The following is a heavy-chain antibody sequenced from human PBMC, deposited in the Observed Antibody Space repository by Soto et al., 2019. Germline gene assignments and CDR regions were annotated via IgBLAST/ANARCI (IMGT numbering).Heavy chain of an antibody. V-gene: IGHV1-58*01. D-gene: IGHD3-22*01. CDR2: IVVGSGNT. Sequence: ASVKVSCKASGFTFTSSAVQWVRQARGQRLEGIGWIVVGSGNTNYAQKFQERVTITRDMSTSTAYMELSSLRSEDTAVYYCAAVAAPYYYDSSGYYGDAFDIWGQGTMVTVSS. CDR1: GFTFTSSA. J-gene: IGHJ3*02. CDR3: AAVAAPYYYDSSGYYGDAFDI.